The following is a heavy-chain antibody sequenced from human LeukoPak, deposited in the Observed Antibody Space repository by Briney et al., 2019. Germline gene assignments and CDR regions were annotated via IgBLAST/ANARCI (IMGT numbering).Heavy chain of an antibody. J-gene: IGHJ4*02. CDR2: ISDSGRTT. D-gene: IGHD3-3*01. V-gene: IGHV3-48*03. CDR3: ASWGGNTQSDSWSGPFDY. CDR1: GLTFSNFK. Sequence: GSLRLSCAVSGLTFSNFKMNWVRQAPGKGLEWVSYISDSGRTTFYADSVKGRFTISRDNAKNSLYLQMSSLRVEDTAVYYCASWGGNTQSDSWSGPFDYWGQGTLVTVSS.